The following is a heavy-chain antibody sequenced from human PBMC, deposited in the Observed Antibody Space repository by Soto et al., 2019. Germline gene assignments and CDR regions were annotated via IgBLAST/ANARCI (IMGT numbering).Heavy chain of an antibody. D-gene: IGHD3-22*01. Sequence: QVQLQESGPGLVKPSQTLSLTCTVSGDSIGTCGYYWDWIRQHPGKGPEWIGYIHYSGNTYYNPSLKSRLTISLATSMNQFSLHLCSVTAADTAVDYCATNHDDISGRTPLLFDSWGQGTLVTVSS. CDR1: GDSIGTCGYY. J-gene: IGHJ4*02. V-gene: IGHV4-31*03. CDR3: ATNHDDISGRTPLLFDS. CDR2: IHYSGNT.